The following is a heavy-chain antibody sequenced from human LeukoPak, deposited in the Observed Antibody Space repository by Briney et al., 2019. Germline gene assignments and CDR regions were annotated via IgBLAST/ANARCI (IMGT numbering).Heavy chain of an antibody. CDR2: IIAYNGNT. CDR3: ARGPSITMIRGGQWYYYMDV. CDR1: GYTFTGYY. Sequence: ASVKVSCKASGYTFTGYYMHWVRQAPGQGLEWMGWIIAYNGNTNYAQKFQGRVTMTRDTSTNTVYMELSSLRSEDTAVYYCARGPSITMIRGGQWYYYMDVWGKGTTVTISS. J-gene: IGHJ6*03. V-gene: IGHV1-2*02. D-gene: IGHD3-10*01.